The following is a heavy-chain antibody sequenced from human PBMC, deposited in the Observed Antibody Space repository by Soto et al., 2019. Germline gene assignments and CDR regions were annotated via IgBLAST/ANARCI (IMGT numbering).Heavy chain of an antibody. CDR1: GGSISSSSYY. CDR2: IDYSGST. J-gene: IGHJ6*02. D-gene: IGHD3-3*01. CDR3: ARAGPTYYDFWSGYYTPYYYYYGMDV. V-gene: IGHV4-39*01. Sequence: SETLSLTCTGSGGSISSSSYYWGWIRQPPGKGLEWIGRIDYSGSTYYNPALKSRGTISVDTSQNQFSLKLSSVTAADTAVYYCARAGPTYYDFWSGYYTPYYYYYGMDVWGQGTTVT.